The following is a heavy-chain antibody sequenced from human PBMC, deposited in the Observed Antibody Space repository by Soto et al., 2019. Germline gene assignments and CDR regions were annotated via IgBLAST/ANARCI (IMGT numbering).Heavy chain of an antibody. V-gene: IGHV3-48*02. D-gene: IGHD2-21*02. CDR2: ISSSSSTI. Sequence: EVQLVESGGGLVQPGGSLKLSCAASGFTFSSYSMNWVRQAPGKGLEWVSYISSSSSTIYYADSVKGRFTISRDNAKNSLYLQMKSLRDEDTAVYYCARDKGGGNSLAFDYWGQGTLVTVSS. CDR1: GFTFSSYS. J-gene: IGHJ4*02. CDR3: ARDKGGGNSLAFDY.